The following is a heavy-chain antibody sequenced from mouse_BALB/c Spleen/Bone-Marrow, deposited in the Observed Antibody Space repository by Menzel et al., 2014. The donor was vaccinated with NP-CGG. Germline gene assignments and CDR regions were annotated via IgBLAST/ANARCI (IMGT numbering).Heavy chain of an antibody. Sequence: LQQSGSELVRPGASVKLSCKASGYTFTSYWMHWVKQRHGQGLEWIGNIYPGSGSTNYDEEFKSKGTLTVDTSSSTAYMHLSSQTSEDSAVYYCTRGDGNYWYFDVWGAGTTVTVSS. D-gene: IGHD2-1*01. CDR2: IYPGSGST. V-gene: IGHV1S22*01. CDR3: TRGDGNYWYFDV. CDR1: GYTFTSYW. J-gene: IGHJ1*01.